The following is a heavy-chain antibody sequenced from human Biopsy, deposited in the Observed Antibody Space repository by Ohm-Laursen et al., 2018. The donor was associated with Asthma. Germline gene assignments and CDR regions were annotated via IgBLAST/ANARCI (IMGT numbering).Heavy chain of an antibody. J-gene: IGHJ6*02. V-gene: IGHV1-18*01. CDR2: ISVYNGNT. D-gene: IGHD2/OR15-2a*01. CDR1: GYTFNSAG. CDR3: ARAVDYFHYYSIDV. Sequence: ASVKVSCKTSGYTFNSAGITWVRQAPGQGLEWMGWISVYNGNTKVAQKLQDRVTMITDTSTSTAYMELRSLRSDDTAVYFCARAVDYFHYYSIDVWGQGTTVTVS.